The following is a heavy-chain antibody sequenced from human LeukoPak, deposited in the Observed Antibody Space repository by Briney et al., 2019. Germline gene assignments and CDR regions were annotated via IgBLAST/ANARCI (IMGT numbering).Heavy chain of an antibody. CDR1: GGSLSGYY. J-gene: IGHJ4*02. CDR2: INHSGST. Sequence: SETLSLTCAVSGGSLSGYYWTWIRQPPGKGLEWIGEINHSGSTNYNPSLKSRVTTSVDTSKNQFSLKLSSVTAADTAVYYCARDMDGNYYDSSGYYFWGQGTLVTVSS. V-gene: IGHV4-34*01. D-gene: IGHD3-22*01. CDR3: ARDMDGNYYDSSGYYF.